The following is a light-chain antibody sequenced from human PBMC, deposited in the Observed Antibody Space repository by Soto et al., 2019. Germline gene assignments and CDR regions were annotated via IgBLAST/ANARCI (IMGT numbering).Light chain of an antibody. V-gene: IGKV3-15*01. CDR3: QQYNSWPFT. CDR2: GAS. J-gene: IGKJ4*01. Sequence: EMVMTQSPATLSVSPGERANLSCRASQSISGNLAWYRQKPGQPPSLLIFGASTRATGIPARFTGSGSETEFTLTISSLHSEDFAVYYCQQYNSWPFTFGGGTKVDIK. CDR1: QSISGN.